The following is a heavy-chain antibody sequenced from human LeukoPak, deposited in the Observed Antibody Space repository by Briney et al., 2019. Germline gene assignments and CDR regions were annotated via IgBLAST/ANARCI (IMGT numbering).Heavy chain of an antibody. D-gene: IGHD6-13*01. Sequence: GGSLRLSCAASGFTFSSYWMTWVRQAPGKGLEWVANTKRDGSEKYYMDSVKGRFTISRDNAKNSLYLQMNSLRVDDTAVYYCARPPHIAAAGQDWGQGTLVTVSS. CDR3: ARPPHIAAAGQD. J-gene: IGHJ4*02. CDR2: TKRDGSEK. CDR1: GFTFSSYW. V-gene: IGHV3-7*01.